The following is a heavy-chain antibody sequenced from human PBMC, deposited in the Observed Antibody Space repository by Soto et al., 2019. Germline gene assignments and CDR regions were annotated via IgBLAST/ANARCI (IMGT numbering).Heavy chain of an antibody. J-gene: IGHJ5*02. CDR3: ARDGSQAARGWFDP. Sequence: ASVEVSCKXSGYTFTSYGISWVRQAPGQGLEWMGWISAYNGNTNYAQKLQGRVTMTTDTSTSTAYMELRSLRSDDTAVYYCARDGSQAARGWFDPWGQGTLVTVSS. V-gene: IGHV1-18*04. D-gene: IGHD6-6*01. CDR2: ISAYNGNT. CDR1: GYTFTSYG.